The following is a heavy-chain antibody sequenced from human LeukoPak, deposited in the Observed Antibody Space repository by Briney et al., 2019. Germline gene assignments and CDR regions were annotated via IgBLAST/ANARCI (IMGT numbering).Heavy chain of an antibody. Sequence: GGSLRLSCTASGFIFSDYWMTWVRQAPGKGLEWVANIKQDGSEKFSVDSVKGRFTISRDNAKNSLYLQMNSLRAEDTAVYYCARDYGGSSPFDYWGQGTLVTVSS. CDR3: ARDYGGSSPFDY. CDR1: GFIFSDYW. J-gene: IGHJ4*02. CDR2: IKQDGSEK. D-gene: IGHD4-23*01. V-gene: IGHV3-7*01.